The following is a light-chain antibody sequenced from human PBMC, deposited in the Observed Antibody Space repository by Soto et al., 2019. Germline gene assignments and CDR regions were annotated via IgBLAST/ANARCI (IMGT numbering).Light chain of an antibody. Sequence: QSVLTQPPSAFGSPGQSVTISCTGTKNDIGVYDFVSWYQHHPGKAPRLIIYEVVQRPSGVPDRFSGSKSGNTASLTVSGLQAEDEADYFCKSYAGSNTYVFGSGTKLTVL. CDR3: KSYAGSNTYV. J-gene: IGLJ1*01. V-gene: IGLV2-8*01. CDR1: KNDIGVYDF. CDR2: EVV.